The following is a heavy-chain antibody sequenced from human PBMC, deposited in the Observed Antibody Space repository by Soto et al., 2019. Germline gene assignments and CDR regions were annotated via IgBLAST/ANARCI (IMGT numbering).Heavy chain of an antibody. D-gene: IGHD6-13*01. CDR3: ARRAAAAGQFDF. CDR2: ISNSGST. V-gene: IGHV4-4*09. Sequence: QVQLQESGPGLVKPSETLSLTCTVSGGSISTYYWTWIRQPPGKGLEWIGYISNSGSTTYNPSLKSRVTISVDTPKNQFSLKLNSVTTADTAVYYCARRAAAAGQFDFWGQGTLVTVSS. CDR1: GGSISTYY. J-gene: IGHJ4*02.